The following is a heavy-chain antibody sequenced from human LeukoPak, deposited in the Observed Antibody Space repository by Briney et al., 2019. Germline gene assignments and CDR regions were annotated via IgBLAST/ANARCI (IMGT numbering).Heavy chain of an antibody. CDR2: ISGSGGST. CDR3: AKGGWDGDAFDI. J-gene: IGHJ3*02. D-gene: IGHD1-26*01. V-gene: IGHV3-23*01. CDR1: GFTFSSYA. Sequence: GGSLRLSCAASGFTFSSYAMSWVRQAPGKGLEWVSAISGSGGSTYYAGSVKGRFTISRDNSKNTLYLQMNSLRAEDTAVHYCAKGGWDGDAFDIWGQGTMVTVSS.